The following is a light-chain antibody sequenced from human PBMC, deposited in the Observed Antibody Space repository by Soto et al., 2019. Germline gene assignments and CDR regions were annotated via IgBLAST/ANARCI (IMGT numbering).Light chain of an antibody. CDR2: DAS. V-gene: IGKV1-9*01. J-gene: IGKJ4*01. Sequence: DIQLTQSPSFLSASVGDRITITCRASQAISTFLAWYQQHPGTAPKRLIYDASNLQSGVPSRFSGSGSGTEFTLTISSLQPEDFATYYCQQVNNYPLTFGGGTKVDIK. CDR1: QAISTF. CDR3: QQVNNYPLT.